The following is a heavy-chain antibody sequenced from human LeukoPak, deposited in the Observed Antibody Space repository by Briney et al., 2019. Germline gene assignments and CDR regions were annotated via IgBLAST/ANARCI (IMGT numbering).Heavy chain of an antibody. CDR2: ISSSSTI. J-gene: IGHJ4*02. CDR1: GGSFSGYY. D-gene: IGHD6-13*01. V-gene: IGHV3-69-1*01. Sequence: PSETLSLTCAVYGGSFSGYYWSWIRQPPGKGLEWVSYISSSSTIYYADSVKGRFTISRDNAKNSLYLQMNSLRAEDTAVYYCARVDAAAADLTFDYWGQGTLVTVSS. CDR3: ARVDAAAADLTFDY.